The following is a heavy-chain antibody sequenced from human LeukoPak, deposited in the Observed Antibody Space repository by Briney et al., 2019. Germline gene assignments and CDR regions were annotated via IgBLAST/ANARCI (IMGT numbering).Heavy chain of an antibody. Sequence: SVKVSCKASGGTLNTYAFNWVRQAPGQGLEWMGRIIPVFGTPHYAQKYQGRLTITTDEFASTVYMELSSLRSQDTAIYYCARIEGDYGVFVFWGQGTLVTVSS. CDR2: IIPVFGTP. CDR3: ARIEGDYGVFVF. CDR1: GGTLNTYA. J-gene: IGHJ4*02. V-gene: IGHV1-69*05. D-gene: IGHD4-17*01.